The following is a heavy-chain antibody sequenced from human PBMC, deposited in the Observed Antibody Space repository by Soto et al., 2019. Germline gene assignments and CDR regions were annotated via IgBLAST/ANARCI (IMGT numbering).Heavy chain of an antibody. CDR3: AGDMRTTVTTYGY. D-gene: IGHD4-17*01. CDR2: IKQDGSEK. CDR1: GFTFSSYW. V-gene: IGHV3-7*01. Sequence: GGSLRLSCAASGFTFSSYWMSWVRQAPGKGLEWVANIKQDGSEKYYVDSVKGRFTISRDNAKNSLYLQMNSLRAEETAVYYCAGDMRTTVTTYGYWGQGTLVTVSS. J-gene: IGHJ4*02.